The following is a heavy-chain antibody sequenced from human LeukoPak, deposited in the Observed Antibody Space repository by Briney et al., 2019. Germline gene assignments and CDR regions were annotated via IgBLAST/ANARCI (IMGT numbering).Heavy chain of an antibody. Sequence: GGSLRLSCAASGFTFNSYNMNWVRQAPGKGLEWVSSITSSSTYMYYADSVKGRFTISRDNARNSLYLQMNSLRAEDTAVYYCARDSWFGEFFDYWGQGTLVTVSS. J-gene: IGHJ4*02. CDR2: ITSSSTYM. CDR3: ARDSWFGEFFDY. V-gene: IGHV3-21*01. CDR1: GFTFNSYN. D-gene: IGHD3-10*01.